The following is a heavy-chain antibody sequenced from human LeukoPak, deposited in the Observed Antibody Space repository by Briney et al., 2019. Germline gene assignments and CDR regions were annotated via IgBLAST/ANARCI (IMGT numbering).Heavy chain of an antibody. CDR2: IYYSGST. CDR1: GGSISSGDYY. Sequence: SQTLSLTCTVSGGSISSGDYYWSWIRQPPGNGLEWIGYIYYSGSTYYNPSLKSRVTISVDTSKNQFSLKLSSVTAADTAVYYCARDVYYYDSSGYYIGCFDPWGQGTLVTVSS. J-gene: IGHJ5*02. D-gene: IGHD3-22*01. V-gene: IGHV4-30-4*01. CDR3: ARDVYYYDSSGYYIGCFDP.